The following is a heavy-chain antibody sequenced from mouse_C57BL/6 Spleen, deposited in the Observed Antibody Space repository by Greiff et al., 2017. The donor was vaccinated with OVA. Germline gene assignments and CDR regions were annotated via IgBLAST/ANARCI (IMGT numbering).Heavy chain of an antibody. CDR1: GYAFSSYW. CDR3: ASAAKVYYAMDY. V-gene: IGHV1-82*01. J-gene: IGHJ4*01. Sequence: VQLQQSGPELVKPGASVKISCKASGYAFSSYWMNWVKQRPGKGLEWIGRIYPGDGDTKYNGKLKGKATLTADKSSSTAYMQLHRLTSEDSAVYFCASAAKVYYAMDYWGQGTSVTVSS. D-gene: IGHD6-1*01. CDR2: IYPGDGDT.